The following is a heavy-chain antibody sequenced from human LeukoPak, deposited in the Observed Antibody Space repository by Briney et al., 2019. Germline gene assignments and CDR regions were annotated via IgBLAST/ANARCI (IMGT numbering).Heavy chain of an antibody. V-gene: IGHV3-23*01. D-gene: IGHD6-19*01. CDR2: ISGSGGST. CDR3: ARDELGENSPAVAGSPGY. CDR1: GFTFSSYA. Sequence: PGGSLRLSCAASGFTFSSYAMSWVRQAPGKGLEWVSAISGSGGSTYYADSVKGRFTISRDNAKNSLYLQMNSLRAEDTAVYYCARDELGENSPAVAGSPGYWGQGTLVTVSS. J-gene: IGHJ4*02.